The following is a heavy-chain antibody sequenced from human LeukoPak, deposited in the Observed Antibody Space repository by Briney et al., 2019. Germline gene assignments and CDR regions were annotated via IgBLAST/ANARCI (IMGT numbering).Heavy chain of an antibody. D-gene: IGHD1-14*01. CDR2: IHYSGST. V-gene: IGHV4-39*07. CDR1: GGSISSSSYY. CDR3: ASSVSAPGSHDY. Sequence: SETLSLTCTVSGGSISSSSYYWGWIRQPPGKGLEWIGSIHYSGSTYYNPSLKSRVTISVDTSKNQFSLKLSSVTAGDTAVYYCASSVSAPGSHDYWGQGTLVTVSS. J-gene: IGHJ4*02.